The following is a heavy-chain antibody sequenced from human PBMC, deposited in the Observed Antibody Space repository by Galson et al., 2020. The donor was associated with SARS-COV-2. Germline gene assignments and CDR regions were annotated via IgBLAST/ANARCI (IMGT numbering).Heavy chain of an antibody. J-gene: IGHJ4*02. CDR3: ARVPLLGDCSASGGSCYRFDY. V-gene: IGHV1-8*01. CDR2: MNPNSGNT. CDR1: GYTFTDYD. Sequence: ASVTVSCKASGYTFTDYDVNWVRQAAGQGLEWMGWMNPNSGNTGYAQKFQGRVTMTRNSAISTAYMELSSLRYDDTAMYFCARVPLLGDCSASGGSCYRFDYWGQGSLVTVSS. D-gene: IGHD2-15*01.